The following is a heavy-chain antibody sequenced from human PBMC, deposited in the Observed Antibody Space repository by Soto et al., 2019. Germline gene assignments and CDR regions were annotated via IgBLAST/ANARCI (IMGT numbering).Heavy chain of an antibody. CDR3: ARQRKLGSENPLSDY. CDR1: GGYLITSNYY. CDR2: VYYDGTT. Sequence: SSETLSLTCSVSGGYLITSNYYWGWIRQPPGKGLEWIGNVYYDGTTYYNPSLKSRVTISIDTSKNQFSLRLNSVIAADTAVYYCARQRKLGSENPLSDYWGQGALVTVSS. V-gene: IGHV4-39*01. J-gene: IGHJ4*02. D-gene: IGHD3-10*01.